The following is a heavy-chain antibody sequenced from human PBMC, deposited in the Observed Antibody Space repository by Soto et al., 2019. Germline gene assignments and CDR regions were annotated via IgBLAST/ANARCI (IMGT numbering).Heavy chain of an antibody. Sequence: EVQLLESGGGLVQPGGSLRLSCAASGFTFSRYAMSWVRQAPGKGLEWLSGIDGSGDATHYADSVRGRFTISRDNSENTLYLQMNSLRAEDTAVYYCARPRAGWNLLHCRGQGSLVTVSS. CDR1: GFTFSRYA. D-gene: IGHD6-19*01. CDR2: IDGSGDAT. V-gene: IGHV3-23*01. CDR3: ARPRAGWNLLHC. J-gene: IGHJ4*02.